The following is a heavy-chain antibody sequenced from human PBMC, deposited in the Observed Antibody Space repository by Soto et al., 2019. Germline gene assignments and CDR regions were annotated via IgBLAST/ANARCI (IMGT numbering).Heavy chain of an antibody. CDR3: ATSSGSYPLLDYGMDV. V-gene: IGHV1-24*01. D-gene: IGHD3-10*01. CDR1: GYTLTELS. Sequence: GASVKVSCKVSGYTLTELSMHWVRQAPGKGLEWMGGSDPEDGETIYAQKFQGRVTMTEDTSTDTAYMELSSLRSEDTAVYYCATSSGSYPLLDYGMDVWGQGTTVTVSS. J-gene: IGHJ6*02. CDR2: SDPEDGET.